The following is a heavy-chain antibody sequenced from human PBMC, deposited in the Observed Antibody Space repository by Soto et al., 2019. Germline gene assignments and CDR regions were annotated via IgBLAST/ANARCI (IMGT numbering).Heavy chain of an antibody. D-gene: IGHD2-15*01. Sequence: SETLSLTCTVSGGSISSSSYYWGWIRQPPGKGLEWIGSIYYSGSTYYNPSLKSRVTISVDTSKNQFSLKLSSVTAADTAVYYCARQGCSGGSCYLYFQHWGQGTLVTVSS. V-gene: IGHV4-39*01. CDR3: ARQGCSGGSCYLYFQH. CDR1: GGSISSSSYY. CDR2: IYYSGST. J-gene: IGHJ1*01.